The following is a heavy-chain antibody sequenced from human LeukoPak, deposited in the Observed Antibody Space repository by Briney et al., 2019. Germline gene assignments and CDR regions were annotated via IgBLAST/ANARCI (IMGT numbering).Heavy chain of an antibody. V-gene: IGHV3-7*01. D-gene: IGHD6-13*01. CDR3: AREKRYSSSWRYFQH. CDR2: IKQDGSEK. J-gene: IGHJ1*01. Sequence: PTGGSLRLSCAASGFTFSSYWMSWVRQAPGKGLEWVANIKQDGSEKYYVDSVKGRFTISRDNAKNSLYLQMNSLRAEDTAVYYCAREKRYSSSWRYFQHWGQGTLVTVSS. CDR1: GFTFSSYW.